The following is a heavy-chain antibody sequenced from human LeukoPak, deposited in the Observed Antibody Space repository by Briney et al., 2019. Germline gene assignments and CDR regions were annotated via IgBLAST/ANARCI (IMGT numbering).Heavy chain of an antibody. CDR2: ISSDGRTN. J-gene: IGHJ5*02. CDR1: AFTFSNYE. D-gene: IGHD6-19*01. V-gene: IGHV3-48*03. Sequence: GGSLRLSCAASAFTFSNYEMKWVRQPPGKGLEWLFYISSDGRTNYYADSVKGRFAISRVDATNSMCMQMHRVRADDMGVYLRARDSPVAASVDLWGQGTLVTVSS. CDR3: ARDSPVAASVDL.